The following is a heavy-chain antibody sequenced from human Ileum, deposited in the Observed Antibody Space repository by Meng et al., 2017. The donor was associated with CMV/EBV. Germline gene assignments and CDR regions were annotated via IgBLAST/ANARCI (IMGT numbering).Heavy chain of an antibody. D-gene: IGHD2-15*01. CDR1: GGSCSGYY. Sequence: PLQQWGSGLLKPSETLSLTCAVYGGSCSGYYWSWIRQPPGKGLEWIGEINHSGSTNYNPSLKSRVTISVDTSKNQFSLKLSSVTAADTAVYYCARGVAGGPFDYWGQGTLVTVSS. CDR2: INHSGST. CDR3: ARGVAGGPFDY. V-gene: IGHV4-34*01. J-gene: IGHJ4*02.